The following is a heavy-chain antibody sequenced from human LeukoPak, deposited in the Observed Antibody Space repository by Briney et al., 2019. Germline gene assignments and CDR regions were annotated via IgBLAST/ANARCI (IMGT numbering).Heavy chain of an antibody. V-gene: IGHV1-18*04. Sequence: GASVTVSFKASGYTFTSYGISWVRQAPGQGLEWMGWISAYNGNTNYAQKLQGRVTMTTDTSTSTAYMELRSLRSDDTAVYYCARGSSSWYGGAFDIWGQGTMVTVSS. CDR2: ISAYNGNT. D-gene: IGHD6-13*01. J-gene: IGHJ3*02. CDR3: ARGSSSWYGGAFDI. CDR1: GYTFTSYG.